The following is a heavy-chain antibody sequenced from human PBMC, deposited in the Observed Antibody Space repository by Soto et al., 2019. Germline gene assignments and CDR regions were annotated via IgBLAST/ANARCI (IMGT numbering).Heavy chain of an antibody. V-gene: IGHV1-69*06. CDR3: ARDRTDSGYYTNWLDP. J-gene: IGHJ5*02. CDR1: GGTFSSYA. Sequence: SVKVSCKASGGTFSSYAISWVRQAPGQGLEWMGGIIPIFGTANYAQNLQGRVTISADKSTLTSYMELHSLTSDDTALYYCARDRTDSGYYTNWLDPWGQGTQVTVSS. D-gene: IGHD3-22*01. CDR2: IIPIFGTA.